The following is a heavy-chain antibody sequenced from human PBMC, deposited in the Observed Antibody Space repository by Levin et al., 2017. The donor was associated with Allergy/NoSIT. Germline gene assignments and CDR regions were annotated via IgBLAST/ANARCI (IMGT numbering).Heavy chain of an antibody. CDR1: GYDFSSYY. J-gene: IGHJ4*02. CDR3: ARGDYSSYADVADFTY. Sequence: GESLKISCKASGYDFSSYYIHWVRQAPGQGLEWMGIINPSGGSTSYAQKFQGRVTMTGDTSTNRVYMDLSSLRSEDTAVYYCARGDYSSYADVADFTYWGQGTLVTVSS. D-gene: IGHD4-11*01. CDR2: INPSGGST. V-gene: IGHV1-46*01.